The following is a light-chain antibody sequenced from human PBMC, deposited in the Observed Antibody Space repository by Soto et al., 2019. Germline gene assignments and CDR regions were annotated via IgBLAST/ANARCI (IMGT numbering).Light chain of an antibody. V-gene: IGLV4-60*02. CDR3: ETWDFNTRV. CDR2: LEGSGSY. CDR1: SGHSSYI. Sequence: QSVLTQSSSASASLGSSVKLTCTLSSGHSSYIIAWHQQQPGKAPRYLMKLEGSGSYNKGSGLPDRFSGSTSGADRYLTISNLQFEDEADYYCETWDFNTRVFGRGTKLTVL. J-gene: IGLJ3*02.